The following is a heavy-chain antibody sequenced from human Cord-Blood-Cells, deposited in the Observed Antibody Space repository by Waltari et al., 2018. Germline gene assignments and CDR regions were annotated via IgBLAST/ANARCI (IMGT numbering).Heavy chain of an antibody. J-gene: IGHJ2*01. CDR1: GYPIRQGYY. V-gene: IGHV4-38-2*02. Sequence: QVQLQESGPGLVKPSETLSLTCTVPGYPIRQGYYRGWIRQPPGKGLEWIGSIYHSGSTYYNPSLKSRVTISVDTSKNQFSLKLSSVTAADTAVYYCARGFRKTGEERYFDLWGRGTLVTVSS. CDR3: ARGFRKTGEERYFDL. CDR2: IYHSGST. D-gene: IGHD7-27*01.